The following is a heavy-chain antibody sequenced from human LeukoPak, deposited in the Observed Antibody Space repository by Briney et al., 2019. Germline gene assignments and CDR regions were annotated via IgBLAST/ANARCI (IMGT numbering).Heavy chain of an antibody. V-gene: IGHV3-23*01. J-gene: IGHJ3*02. D-gene: IGHD2-21*02. CDR3: AKVRGGDCHDAFDI. CDR1: GFTFSSYA. CDR2: ISGSGGNT. Sequence: PGGSLRLSCAASGFTFSSYAMSWVRQAPGKGLEWVSVISGSGGNTYYADSVKGRFTISRDNSKNTLYLQMDSLRAEDTSVYYCAKVRGGDCHDAFDIWGQGTMVTAST.